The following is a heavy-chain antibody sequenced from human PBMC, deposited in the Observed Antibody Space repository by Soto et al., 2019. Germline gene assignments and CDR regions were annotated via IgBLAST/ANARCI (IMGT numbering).Heavy chain of an antibody. CDR2: VSTNGRST. V-gene: IGHV3-64D*06. Sequence: GGSLRLSCSASGFIFSESTIIWVRQVPGKGLEAISAVSTNGRSTYYADSVKDRFTISRDNSKNTLFLQMGSLRPEDTAIYYCVKRAHGLDDVAFDYWGQGTQVTVSS. J-gene: IGHJ4*01. D-gene: IGHD2-15*01. CDR3: VKRAHGLDDVAFDY. CDR1: GFIFSEST.